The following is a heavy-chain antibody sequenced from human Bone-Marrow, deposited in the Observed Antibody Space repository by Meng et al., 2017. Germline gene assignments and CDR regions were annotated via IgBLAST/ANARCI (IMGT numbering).Heavy chain of an antibody. Sequence: QVQLQESGPGLVKPSETLSLTCTVSGGSLSSYYWSWIRQPPGKGLEWIGYIYYSGSTRYIPSLKSRVSMSVDTSKNQFSLKLSSVTAADTAVYYCARGPDDFDYWGQGTLVTVSS. J-gene: IGHJ4*02. CDR3: ARGPDDFDY. CDR1: GGSLSSYY. D-gene: IGHD1-14*01. V-gene: IGHV4-59*01. CDR2: IYYSGST.